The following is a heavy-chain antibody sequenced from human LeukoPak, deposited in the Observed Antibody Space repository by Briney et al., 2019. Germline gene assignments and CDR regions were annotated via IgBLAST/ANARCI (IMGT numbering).Heavy chain of an antibody. CDR2: INPNSGGT. Sequence: ASVKVSCTASGYTFTGYYMHWVRQAPGQGLEWMGWINPNSGGTNYAQKFQGRVTMTRDTSISTAYMELSRLRSDDTAVYYCARGCLSSTSCSYDYWGQGTLVTVSS. J-gene: IGHJ4*02. D-gene: IGHD2-2*01. CDR3: ARGCLSSTSCSYDY. V-gene: IGHV1-2*02. CDR1: GYTFTGYY.